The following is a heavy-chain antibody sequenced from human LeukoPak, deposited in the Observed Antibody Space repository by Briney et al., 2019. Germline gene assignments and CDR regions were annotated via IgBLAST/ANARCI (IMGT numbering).Heavy chain of an antibody. CDR1: GFTFDDYA. J-gene: IGHJ5*02. D-gene: IGHD2-21*02. Sequence: PGGSLRLSCAASGFTFDDYAMHWVRQAPGKGLEWVSGISWNSGSIGYADSVKGRFTISRDNAKNSLYLQMNSLRAEDTAVYYCARDSLLAYCGGDCPNWFDPWGQGTLVTVSS. CDR3: ARDSLLAYCGGDCPNWFDP. V-gene: IGHV3-9*01. CDR2: ISWNSGSI.